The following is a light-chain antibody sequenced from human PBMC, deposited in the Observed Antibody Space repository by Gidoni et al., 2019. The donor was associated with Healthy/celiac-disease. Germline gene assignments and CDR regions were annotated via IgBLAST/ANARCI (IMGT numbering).Light chain of an antibody. V-gene: IGKV3-20*01. CDR3: QQYGSSPRT. J-gene: IGKJ1*01. CDR2: GAS. CDR1: QSVSSSY. Sequence: EIVLTQSPGTLSLSPRERATLSCRASQSVSSSYLAWYQQKPGQAPRLLIYGASSRATGIPDRFSGSGSETDFTLTISRLEPEDFAVYYCQQYGSSPRTFXQXTKVEIK.